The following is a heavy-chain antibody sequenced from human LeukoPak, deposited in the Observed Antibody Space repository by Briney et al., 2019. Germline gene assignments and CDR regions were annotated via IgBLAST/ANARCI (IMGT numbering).Heavy chain of an antibody. CDR1: GFTFSSYW. Sequence: GGSLRLSCAASGFTFSSYWMHWARQAPGKGLVWVSRINSDGSTTSYADSVKGRFTISRDNAKNTLYLQMNSLRGEDTAVYYCARIYGGTFDYWGQGTLVTVSS. CDR2: INSDGSTT. J-gene: IGHJ4*02. CDR3: ARIYGGTFDY. D-gene: IGHD4-23*01. V-gene: IGHV3-74*01.